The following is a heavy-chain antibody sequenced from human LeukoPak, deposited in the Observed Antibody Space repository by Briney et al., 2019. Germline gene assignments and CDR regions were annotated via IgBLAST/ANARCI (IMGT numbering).Heavy chain of an antibody. Sequence: GASVKLSCKASGGTFSNIGISWVRQAPGQGLEWMGDIFPIYGATNYAVKFQGRVTLTTDESTSTAYMELSSLRLEDTAVYYCERVTRGPGTTGIWFDPWGQGTLVTVSS. CDR2: IFPIYGAT. V-gene: IGHV1-69*05. CDR3: ERVTRGPGTTGIWFDP. D-gene: IGHD1-1*01. J-gene: IGHJ5*02. CDR1: GGTFSNIG.